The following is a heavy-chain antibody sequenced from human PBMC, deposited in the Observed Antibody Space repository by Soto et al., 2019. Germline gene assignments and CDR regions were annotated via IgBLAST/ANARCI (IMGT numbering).Heavy chain of an antibody. CDR3: AKDARILGWHFDL. J-gene: IGHJ2*01. CDR1: GFTFSSYG. Sequence: QVQLVESGGGVVQPGRSLRLSCAASGFTFSSYGVHWVRQAPGKGLEWVAVISYDGSDKYYADSVKGRFTISRDNSKNTLYLQMNSLRAEDTAVYYCAKDARILGWHFDLWGRGTLVTVSS. CDR2: ISYDGSDK. V-gene: IGHV3-30*18.